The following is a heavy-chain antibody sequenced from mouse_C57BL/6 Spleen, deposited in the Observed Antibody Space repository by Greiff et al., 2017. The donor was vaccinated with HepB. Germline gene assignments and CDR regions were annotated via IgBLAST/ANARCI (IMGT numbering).Heavy chain of an antibody. CDR1: GYTFTDYE. V-gene: IGHV1-15*01. Sequence: VKLQQSGAELVRPGASVTQSCKASGYTFTDYEMHWVKQTPVHGLEWIGAIDPETGGTAYNQKFKGKAILTADKSSSTAYLELRSLTSEDSAVYYCTRGRGYGSSHYFDCWGQGTTLTVSS. D-gene: IGHD1-1*01. CDR2: IDPETGGT. J-gene: IGHJ2*01. CDR3: TRGRGYGSSHYFDC.